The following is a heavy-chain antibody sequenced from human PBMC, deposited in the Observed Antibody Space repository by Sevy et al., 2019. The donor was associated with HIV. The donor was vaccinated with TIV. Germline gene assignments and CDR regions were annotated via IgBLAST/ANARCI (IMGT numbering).Heavy chain of an antibody. J-gene: IGHJ1*01. CDR2: IYYSGST. D-gene: IGHD2-2*01. CDR1: GGSISSSSYY. Sequence: SETLSLTCTVSGGSISSSSYYWGWIRQPPGKGLEWIGSIYYSGSTYYNPSLKSRVTISVDTSKNQFSLKLISVTAADTAVYYCASPGYCSSTSCFEYFQHWGQGTLVTVSS. CDR3: ASPGYCSSTSCFEYFQH. V-gene: IGHV4-39*01.